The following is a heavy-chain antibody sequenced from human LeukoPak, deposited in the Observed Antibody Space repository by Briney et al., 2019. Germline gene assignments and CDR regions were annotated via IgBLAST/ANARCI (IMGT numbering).Heavy chain of an antibody. Sequence: SETLSLTCAVYGGSFSGYYWSWIRQPPGKGLEWMGEINHSGSTNYNPSLKSRVTISVDTSKNQFSLKLSSVTAADTAVYYCARGGVYYDSSGYPRSYWYFDLWGRGTLVTVSS. CDR1: GGSFSGYY. D-gene: IGHD3-22*01. V-gene: IGHV4-34*01. J-gene: IGHJ2*01. CDR2: INHSGST. CDR3: ARGGVYYDSSGYPRSYWYFDL.